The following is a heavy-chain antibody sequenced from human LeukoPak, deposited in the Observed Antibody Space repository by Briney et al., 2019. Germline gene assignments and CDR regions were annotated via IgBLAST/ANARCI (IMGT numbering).Heavy chain of an antibody. Sequence: SETLSLTCTVSGGPFRSSYWTWIRHSPGKDLDGFGYIYYSGSTKYNPSLKSRVTISLDTSKNQFSLKLSSVTAADTAVYYCARDLHDYSHVYFDYWGQGTLVTVSS. CDR3: ARDLHDYSHVYFDY. J-gene: IGHJ4*02. CDR2: IYYSGST. CDR1: GGPFRSSY. V-gene: IGHV4-59*01. D-gene: IGHD4-11*01.